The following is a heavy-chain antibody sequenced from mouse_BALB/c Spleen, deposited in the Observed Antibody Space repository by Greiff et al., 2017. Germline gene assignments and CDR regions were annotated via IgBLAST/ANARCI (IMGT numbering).Heavy chain of an antibody. J-gene: IGHJ3*01. CDR3: ARDLSKRFAY. Sequence: EVHLVESGPGLVKPSQSLSLTCSVTGYSITSGYYWNWIRQFPGNKLEWMGYISYDGSNNYNPSLKNRISITRDTSKNQFFLKLNSVTTEDTATYYCARDLSKRFAYWGQGTLVTVSA. CDR2: ISYDGSN. D-gene: IGHD1-3*01. V-gene: IGHV3-6*02. CDR1: GYSITSGYY.